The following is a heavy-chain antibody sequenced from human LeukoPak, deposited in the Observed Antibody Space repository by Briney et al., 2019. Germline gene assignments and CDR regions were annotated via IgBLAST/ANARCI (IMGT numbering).Heavy chain of an antibody. CDR2: ISDSGGTT. J-gene: IGHJ2*01. CDR3: ARYFCSGGICRYFDL. CDR1: GFTFSSYA. D-gene: IGHD2-15*01. V-gene: IGHV3-23*01. Sequence: GGSLRLSCAASGFTFSSYAMSWVRHAPGEGLEWVSAISDSGGTTYYADSVKGRFTISRDNSKNTLYLQMNSLRGEDTAVYYCARYFCSGGICRYFDLWGRGTLVTVSS.